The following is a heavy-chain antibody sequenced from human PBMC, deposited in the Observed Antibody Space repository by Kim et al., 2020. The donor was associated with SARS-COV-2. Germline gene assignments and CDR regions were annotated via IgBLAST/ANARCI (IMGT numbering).Heavy chain of an antibody. J-gene: IGHJ3*02. Sequence: GGSLRLSCAASGFTFSSYSMNWVRQAPGKGLEWVSYISSSSSTIYYADSVKGRFTISRDNAKNSLYLQMNSLRDEDTAVYYCAREVIPRGLDDYGEEDAFDIWGQGTMVTVSS. CDR3: AREVIPRGLDDYGEEDAFDI. D-gene: IGHD4-17*01. V-gene: IGHV3-48*02. CDR2: ISSSSSTI. CDR1: GFTFSSYS.